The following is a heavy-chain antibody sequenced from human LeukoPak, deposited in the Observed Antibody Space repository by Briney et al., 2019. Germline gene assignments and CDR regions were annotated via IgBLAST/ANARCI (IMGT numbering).Heavy chain of an antibody. Sequence: SVKVSCKASGYTFTGYYMHWVRQAPGQGLEWMGRIIPIFGTANYAQKFQGRVTITTDESTSTAYMELSSLRSEDTAVYYCARDDDSSGYYSSSAFDIWGQGTMVTVSS. CDR2: IIPIFGTA. D-gene: IGHD3-22*01. J-gene: IGHJ3*02. CDR3: ARDDDSSGYYSSSAFDI. CDR1: GYTFTGYY. V-gene: IGHV1-69*05.